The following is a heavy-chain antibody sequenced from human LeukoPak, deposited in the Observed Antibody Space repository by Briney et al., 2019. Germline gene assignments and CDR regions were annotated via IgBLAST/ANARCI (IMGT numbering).Heavy chain of an antibody. J-gene: IGHJ4*02. D-gene: IGHD6-13*01. V-gene: IGHV1-18*01. CDR1: GYTFTING. Sequence: ASVKVSCKASGYTFTINGISWVRQAPGRGLEWMGWISANSGDTIYAEKFHGRVTLTRDISTGTAYMELNSLTYDDTAVYYCARDRWYAFDYWGQGTLVTVSS. CDR2: ISANSGDT. CDR3: ARDRWYAFDY.